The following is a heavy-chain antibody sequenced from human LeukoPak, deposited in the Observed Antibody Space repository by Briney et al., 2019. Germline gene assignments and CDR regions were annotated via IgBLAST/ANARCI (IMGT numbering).Heavy chain of an antibody. CDR3: AKSQGYCSSTSCRPYSSSWPFNY. V-gene: IGHV3-43*02. CDR2: ISGDGGST. CDR1: GFTFDDYG. Sequence: GGSLRLSCAASGFTFDDYGMHWVRQAPGKGLEWVSLISGDGGSTYYADSVKGRFSISRDNSKNSLYLQMNSLRIEDTALYYCAKSQGYCSSTSCRPYSSSWPFNYWGQGTLVTVSS. J-gene: IGHJ4*02. D-gene: IGHD2-2*01.